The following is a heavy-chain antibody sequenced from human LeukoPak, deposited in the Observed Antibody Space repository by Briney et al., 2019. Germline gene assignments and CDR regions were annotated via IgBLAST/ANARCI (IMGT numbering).Heavy chain of an antibody. CDR2: IYYSGST. D-gene: IGHD2-2*01. CDR3: ARLKCISTTCPSRYVMDV. V-gene: IGHV4-59*01. Sequence: PSETLSLTCSVSGGSISSYYWSWIRQPPGKRLEYIGYIYYSGSTTYTLSLNSRVTISVDTSQDQFSLNLTSVTAADTAVSYCARLKCISTTCPSRYVMDVWGQGTTVTVSS. J-gene: IGHJ6*02. CDR1: GGSISSYY.